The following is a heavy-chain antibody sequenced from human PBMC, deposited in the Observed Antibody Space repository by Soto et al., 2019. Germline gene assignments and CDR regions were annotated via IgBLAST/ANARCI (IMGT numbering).Heavy chain of an antibody. V-gene: IGHV3-30*18. CDR1: GFTFSSYG. D-gene: IGHD3-3*01. J-gene: IGHJ3*02. CDR2: LSDDGSNK. CDR3: AKTIYRFLEWFDAFDI. Sequence: GGALRLSCAASGFTFSSYGMQWVRQAPGKGLGWVAVLSDDGSNKYYADSVKGRFTISRDNSKNTLYLQMNSLRAEDTAVYYCAKTIYRFLEWFDAFDIWGQGTMVTVSS.